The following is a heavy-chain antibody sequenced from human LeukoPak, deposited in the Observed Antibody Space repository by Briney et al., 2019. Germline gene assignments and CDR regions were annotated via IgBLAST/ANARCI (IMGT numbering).Heavy chain of an antibody. Sequence: ASVKVSCKASGYTFTSYDINWVRQATGQGLEWMGWMHPNSGNTGYAQKFQGRVTMTRNTSISTAYMELSSLRSEDTAVYYCARGIVGATGATFDIWGRGTMVTVSS. CDR3: ARGIVGATGATFDI. J-gene: IGHJ3*02. CDR2: MHPNSGNT. D-gene: IGHD1-26*01. CDR1: GYTFTSYD. V-gene: IGHV1-8*01.